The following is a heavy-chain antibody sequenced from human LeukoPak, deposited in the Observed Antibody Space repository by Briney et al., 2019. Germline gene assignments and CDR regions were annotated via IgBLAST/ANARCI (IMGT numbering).Heavy chain of an antibody. D-gene: IGHD2-21*02. J-gene: IGHJ4*02. CDR1: GFTFSSYA. CDR3: ARGCGSDCYPSRDY. V-gene: IGHV3-21*06. CDR2: ISSSSSYI. Sequence: SGGSLRLSCAASGFTFSSYAMNWVRRAPGKGLEWVSSISSSSSYIYYADSVKGRFTISRDNAKNSLYLQMSSLGAEDTAVYYCARGCGSDCYPSRDYWGQGTLVTVSS.